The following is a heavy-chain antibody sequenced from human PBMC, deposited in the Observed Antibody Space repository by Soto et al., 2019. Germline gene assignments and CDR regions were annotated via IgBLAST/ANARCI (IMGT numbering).Heavy chain of an antibody. V-gene: IGHV2-26*01. Sequence: QVTLKESGPVLVKPTETLTLTCTVSGFSLSNARMGVSWIRQPPGKALEWLAHIFSNDEKSYSTSLKSRLTIPKGTSKSQGGPSITKMDPVDTATYYCARIRSSSSVYYYYYGMDVWGQGTTVTVSS. CDR2: IFSNDEK. CDR1: GFSLSNARMG. D-gene: IGHD6-6*01. J-gene: IGHJ6*02. CDR3: ARIRSSSSVYYYYYGMDV.